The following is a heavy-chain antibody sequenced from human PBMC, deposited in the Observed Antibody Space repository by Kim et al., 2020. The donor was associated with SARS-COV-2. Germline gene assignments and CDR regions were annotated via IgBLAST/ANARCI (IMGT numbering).Heavy chain of an antibody. V-gene: IGHV3-23*01. CDR2: ISGSGGST. D-gene: IGHD6-13*01. Sequence: GGSLRLSCAASGFTFSSYAMSWVRQAPGKGLEWVSAISGSGGSTYYADSVKGRFTISRDNSKNTLYLQMNSLRAEDTAVYYCAKDPKQQLVPGGAVAGTSFDYWGQGTLVTVSS. J-gene: IGHJ4*02. CDR1: GFTFSSYA. CDR3: AKDPKQQLVPGGAVAGTSFDY.